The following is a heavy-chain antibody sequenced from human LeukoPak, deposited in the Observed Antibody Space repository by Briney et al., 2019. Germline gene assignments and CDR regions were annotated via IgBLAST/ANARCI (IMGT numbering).Heavy chain of an antibody. CDR2: IYYSGST. D-gene: IGHD6-19*01. J-gene: IGHJ4*02. CDR3: ARGRLARSPYFDY. V-gene: IGHV4-59*01. CDR1: GDSISTYY. Sequence: SETLSLTCTVSGDSISTYYWSWIRQPPGKGLEWLGYIYYSGSTDYNPSLKSRVTISVETSKNQFSLNLSSVTAADTAVYYCARGRLARSPYFDYWGQGTLVTVSS.